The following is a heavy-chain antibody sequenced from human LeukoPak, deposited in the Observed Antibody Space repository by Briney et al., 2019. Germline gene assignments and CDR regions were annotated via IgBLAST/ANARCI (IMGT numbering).Heavy chain of an antibody. CDR3: ARFATGIAAPLDAFDI. CDR2: IYSGGST. J-gene: IGHJ3*02. CDR1: GFTVSSNY. D-gene: IGHD6-6*01. Sequence: GGSLRLSCAASGFTVSSNYMSWVRQAPGKGLEWVSVIYSGGSTYYADSVKGRFTISRDNSKNTLYLQMNSLRAEDTAVYYCARFATGIAAPLDAFDIWGQGTMVTVSS. V-gene: IGHV3-53*01.